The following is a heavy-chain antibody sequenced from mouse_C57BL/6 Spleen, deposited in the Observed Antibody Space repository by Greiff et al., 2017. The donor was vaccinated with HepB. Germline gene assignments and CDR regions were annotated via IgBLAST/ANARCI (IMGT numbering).Heavy chain of an antibody. D-gene: IGHD1-1*01. CDR2: ISYDGSN. J-gene: IGHJ4*01. CDR1: GYSITSGYY. CDR3: ARAYYYGSSYDAMDY. V-gene: IGHV3-6*01. Sequence: DVKLQESGPGLVKPSQSLSLTCSVTGYSITSGYYWTWIRQFPGNKLEWMGYISYDGSNNYNPSLKNRISIPRDTSKNQVFLKLNSVTTEDTATYYGARAYYYGSSYDAMDYWGQGTSVTVSS.